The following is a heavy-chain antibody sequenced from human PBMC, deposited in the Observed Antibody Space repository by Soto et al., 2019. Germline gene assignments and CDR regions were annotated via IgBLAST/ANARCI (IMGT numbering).Heavy chain of an antibody. CDR3: ARRGSGSYYDY. CDR2: ISGSGGST. V-gene: IGHV3-23*01. CDR1: GFTFSSYD. J-gene: IGHJ4*02. D-gene: IGHD1-26*01. Sequence: EVQLLESGGGLVQPGGSLRLSCAASGFTFSSYDMRWVRQAPGKGLEWVSAISGSGGSTYYADSVKGRFTISRDNSKNTLYLQMNSLRAEDTAVYYCARRGSGSYYDYWGQGTLVTVSS.